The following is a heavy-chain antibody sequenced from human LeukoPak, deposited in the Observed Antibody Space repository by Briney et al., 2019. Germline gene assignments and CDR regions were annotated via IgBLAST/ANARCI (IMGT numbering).Heavy chain of an antibody. CDR1: SGSISGSSYY. D-gene: IGHD4-17*01. Sequence: SETLSLTCTVSSGSISGSSYYWDWIRQPPGKGLEWIGYIYYRGSTNYNPSLKSRVTFSVGTSKNQFSLKLNSVTAADTAVYYCARGGDYGDLRYFDYWGEGTPVTVSS. V-gene: IGHV4-61*05. CDR3: ARGGDYGDLRYFDY. CDR2: IYYRGST. J-gene: IGHJ4*02.